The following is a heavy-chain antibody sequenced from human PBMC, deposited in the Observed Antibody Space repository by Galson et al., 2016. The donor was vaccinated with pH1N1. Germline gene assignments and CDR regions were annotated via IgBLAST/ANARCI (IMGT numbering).Heavy chain of an antibody. J-gene: IGHJ4*02. V-gene: IGHV3-30*02. CDR3: AKDHGYSYGRFFDY. CDR1: GLTFNSYG. D-gene: IGHD5-12*01. Sequence: SLRLSCAASGLTFNSYGMHWVRQAPGKGPEWVAFIRYDGSNKYYADSVKGRFTISRDNSKNMLYLQMNSLRTEDTAVYYCAKDHGYSYGRFFDYWGQGALVIVSS. CDR2: IRYDGSNK.